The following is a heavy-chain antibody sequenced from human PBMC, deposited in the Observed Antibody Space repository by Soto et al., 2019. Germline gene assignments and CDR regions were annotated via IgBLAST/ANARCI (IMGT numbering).Heavy chain of an antibody. CDR1: GFAFSSNA. CDR3: AKAFLAGTGGDV. J-gene: IGHJ4*02. Sequence: QVLVVESGGGVVQPGRSLRLSCAASGFAFSSNAMQWVRKAPGKGLEWVGVVSNDGSNKYYADSVKGRFTISRDNSKNTVSLQMNSLRDEDTAVYYCAKAFLAGTGGDVWGQGTLVIVSA. V-gene: IGHV3-30-3*01. D-gene: IGHD6-19*01. CDR2: VSNDGSNK.